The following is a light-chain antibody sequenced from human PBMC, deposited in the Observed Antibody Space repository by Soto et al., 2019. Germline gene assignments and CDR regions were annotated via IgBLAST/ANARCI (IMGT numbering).Light chain of an antibody. Sequence: QSALTQPRSVSGSPGQSVTISCTGTSSDVGTYNYVSWYQQHPGKAPKLMIFDVSKRPSGVPDRFSGSKSGNTASLTVSGLQAEDEADYFCNSYAGSDNYVLFGGGTKLTVL. V-gene: IGLV2-11*01. CDR1: SSDVGTYNY. CDR3: NSYAGSDNYVL. J-gene: IGLJ3*02. CDR2: DVS.